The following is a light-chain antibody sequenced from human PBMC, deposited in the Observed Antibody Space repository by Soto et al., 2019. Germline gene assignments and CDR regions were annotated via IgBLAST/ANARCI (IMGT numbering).Light chain of an antibody. CDR1: QSVSSY. Sequence: EIVLTQSPDTLSLSPGGRATLSCRASQSVSSYLAWYQQKPGQAPRLLIYDASSRATGIPARFSGSGSGTDFTLAISSLEPGDSAVYFCQQCDTSPWTFGQGTKVNIK. CDR3: QQCDTSPWT. J-gene: IGKJ1*01. CDR2: DAS. V-gene: IGKV3-20*01.